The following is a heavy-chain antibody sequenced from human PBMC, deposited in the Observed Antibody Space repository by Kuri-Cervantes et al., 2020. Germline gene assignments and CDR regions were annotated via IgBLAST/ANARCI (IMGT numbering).Heavy chain of an antibody. Sequence: ESLKISCAASGFTFSDYYMSWVRQPPGKGLEWIGEIYHSGSTNYNPSLKSRVTISVDKSKNQFSLKLSSVTAADTAVYYCARHRRDYYYYMDVWGKGTTVTVSS. J-gene: IGHJ6*03. CDR3: ARHRRDYYYYMDV. CDR2: IYHSGST. CDR1: GFTFSDYY. V-gene: IGHV4-34*01.